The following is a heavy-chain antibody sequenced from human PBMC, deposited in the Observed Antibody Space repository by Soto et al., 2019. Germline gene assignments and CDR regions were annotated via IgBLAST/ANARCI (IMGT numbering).Heavy chain of an antibody. CDR2: ISAYDDNT. V-gene: IGHV1-18*01. CDR1: GYRFTSYG. J-gene: IGHJ6*02. CDR3: ARGGYYDSSGSRNYHYYGMNV. Sequence: QAQLVQSGPEVKKPGASVKVSCKASGYRFTSYGISWVRQAPGQGLEWLGWISAYDDNTKYVQTLQGRVSMSTDTSTNTAYMELRSLRSDDTAMYYCARGGYYDSSGSRNYHYYGMNVWGQGTTVTVSS. D-gene: IGHD3-22*01.